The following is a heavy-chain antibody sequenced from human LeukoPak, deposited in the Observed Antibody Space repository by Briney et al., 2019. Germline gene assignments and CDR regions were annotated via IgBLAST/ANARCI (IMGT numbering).Heavy chain of an antibody. V-gene: IGHV1-18*01. CDR3: ASYYDILTGYYSVHAFDI. J-gene: IGHJ3*02. D-gene: IGHD3-9*01. Sequence: ASVKVSCKASGYTFTSYSINWVRQAPGQGLEWMGWISGYNRNTNYAQKFQGRVTMTTDTSTTTTYMELRSLRSDDTAVYYCASYYDILTGYYSVHAFDIWGQGTMVTVSS. CDR2: ISGYNRNT. CDR1: GYTFTSYS.